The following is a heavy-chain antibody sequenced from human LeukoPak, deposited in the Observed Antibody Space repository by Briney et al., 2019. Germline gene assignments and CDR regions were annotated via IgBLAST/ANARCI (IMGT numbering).Heavy chain of an antibody. J-gene: IGHJ4*02. CDR2: ISGSGGST. CDR1: GFTFSSYA. CDR3: AREPYYDSSGYCLDY. V-gene: IGHV3-23*01. Sequence: GGSLRLSCAASGFTFSSYAMSWVRQAPGKGLEWVSAISGSGGSTYYADSVKGRFTISRDNSKNTPYLQMNSLRAEDTAVYYCAREPYYDSSGYCLDYWGQGTLVTVSS. D-gene: IGHD3-22*01.